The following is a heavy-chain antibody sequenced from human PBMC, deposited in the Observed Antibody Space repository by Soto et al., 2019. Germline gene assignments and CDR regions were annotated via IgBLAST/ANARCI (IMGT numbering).Heavy chain of an antibody. D-gene: IGHD6-13*01. J-gene: IGHJ5*02. Sequence: QVELVESGGGVVQPGRSLRLSCAASGFTFSTYGMHWVRQAPGKGLEWVAAMSYDETKEYYVDSVKGRFTISRDNSRNTLFLQLNSLRAEDTAVYYCAKEYGSTWINHWGQETLVTVSS. CDR3: AKEYGSTWINH. CDR1: GFTFSTYG. V-gene: IGHV3-30*18. CDR2: MSYDETKE.